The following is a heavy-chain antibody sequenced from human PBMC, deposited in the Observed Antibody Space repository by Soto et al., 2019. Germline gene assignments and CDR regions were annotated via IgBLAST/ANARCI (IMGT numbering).Heavy chain of an antibody. V-gene: IGHV1-18*04. D-gene: IGHD3-3*01. CDR2: ISPNSGRA. J-gene: IGHJ4*02. CDR3: VRQYFDFWTDYPDFDY. CDR1: GYTFSKYD. Sequence: QVQLVQSGAEMKRPGASVKVSCKASGYTFSKYDVSWVRQAPGQGLEWLGLISPNSGRASYSEKFQGRVTMSTDTPTTTAYLELRSLRSDDTAVYYCVRQYFDFWTDYPDFDYWGLGTLVTVSS.